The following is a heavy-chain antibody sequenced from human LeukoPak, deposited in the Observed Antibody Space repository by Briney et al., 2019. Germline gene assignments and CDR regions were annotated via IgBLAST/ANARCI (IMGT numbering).Heavy chain of an antibody. V-gene: IGHV3-23*01. Sequence: GGSLRLSCAASGFTFSTYAMSWVRQAPGKGLEWVSSITGGGGPTYYADSVKGRFTISRDNSKNTLYLQMNSLRDEDTAVYYCARSITMVRGVIGILDYWGQGILVTVSS. CDR3: ARSITMVRGVIGILDY. CDR2: ITGGGGPT. D-gene: IGHD3-10*01. CDR1: GFTFSTYA. J-gene: IGHJ4*02.